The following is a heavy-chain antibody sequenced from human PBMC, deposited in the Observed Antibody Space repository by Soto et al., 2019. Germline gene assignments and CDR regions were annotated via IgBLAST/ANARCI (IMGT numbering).Heavy chain of an antibody. CDR1: GFTFSSYW. Sequence: GGSLRLSCAASGFTFSSYWMSWVRQAPGKGLEWVANIKKDGSEKYYVDSVKGRFTISRDNAKNSLYLQMNSLRAEDTAVYYCAGGGSLIPAAFYWGQGTLVTVSS. V-gene: IGHV3-7*01. J-gene: IGHJ4*02. CDR2: IKKDGSEK. D-gene: IGHD2-2*01. CDR3: AGGGSLIPAAFY.